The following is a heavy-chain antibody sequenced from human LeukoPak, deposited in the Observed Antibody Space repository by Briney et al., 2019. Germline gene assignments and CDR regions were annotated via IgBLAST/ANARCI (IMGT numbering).Heavy chain of an antibody. D-gene: IGHD2-15*01. CDR2: INPNSGGT. J-gene: IGHJ6*03. CDR1: GYTFTGYY. CDR3: ASSMRVMNCSGGSCYPLRPYYYYYMDV. V-gene: IGHV1-2*02. Sequence: GASVKVSCKASGYTFTGYYMHWVRQAPGQGLEWMGWINPNSGGTNYAQKFQGRVTMTRDTSISTAYMELSRLRSDDTAAYYCASSMRVMNCSGGSCYPLRPYYYYYMDVWGKGTTVTISS.